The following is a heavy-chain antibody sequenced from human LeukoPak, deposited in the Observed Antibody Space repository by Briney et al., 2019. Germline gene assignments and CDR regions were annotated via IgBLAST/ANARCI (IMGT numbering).Heavy chain of an antibody. CDR2: IYHSGST. J-gene: IGHJ5*02. Sequence: IPSETLSLTCAVSGGSISSSNWWSWVRQPPGKGLEWIGEIYHSGSTNYNPSLKSRVTISVDKSKNQFSLKLSSVTAADTAVYYCAREQLSSGWYGGKQWFDPWGQGTLVTVSS. D-gene: IGHD6-19*01. CDR1: GGSISSSNW. V-gene: IGHV4-4*02. CDR3: AREQLSSGWYGGKQWFDP.